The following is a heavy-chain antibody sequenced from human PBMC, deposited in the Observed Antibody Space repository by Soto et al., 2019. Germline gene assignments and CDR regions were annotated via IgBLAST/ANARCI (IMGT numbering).Heavy chain of an antibody. V-gene: IGHV4-59*01. CDR1: GGSISSYY. CDR2: IYYSGST. Sequence: PSETLSLTCTVSGGSISSYYWSWIRQPPGKGLEWIGYIYYSGSTNYNPSLKSRVTISVDTSKNQFSLKLSSVTAADTAVYYCARAAYYNNYSALRAWFDPWGQGTLVTVSS. D-gene: IGHD3-22*01. J-gene: IGHJ5*02. CDR3: ARAAYYNNYSALRAWFDP.